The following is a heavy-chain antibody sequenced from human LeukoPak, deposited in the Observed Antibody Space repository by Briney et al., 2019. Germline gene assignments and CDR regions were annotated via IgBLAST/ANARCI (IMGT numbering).Heavy chain of an antibody. D-gene: IGHD6-13*01. CDR3: ARLSSAWSTLDAFDV. Sequence: GGSLRLSCAASGFTFSTYGMNWVRQAPGKGLEWVAVIWYDGSNKLYADSVKGRFTISRDNSMNTLYLQMNSLRDEDTAVYYCARLSSAWSTLDAFDVWGQGTMVTVSS. V-gene: IGHV3-33*01. CDR2: IWYDGSNK. CDR1: GFTFSTYG. J-gene: IGHJ3*01.